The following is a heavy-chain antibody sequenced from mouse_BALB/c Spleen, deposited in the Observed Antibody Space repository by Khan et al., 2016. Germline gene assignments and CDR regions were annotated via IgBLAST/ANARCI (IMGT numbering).Heavy chain of an antibody. Sequence: EVELVESGGGLVQPGGSLKLSCAASGFTFSSYTMSWVRQTPEKRLEWVAYISNGGGSSYYPDTIKGRFTISRDNAKNTLYLQVSSLKSEDTAMYYCARHERMIPYYFDYWGQGTTLTVSS. CDR2: ISNGGGSS. CDR3: ARHERMIPYYFDY. CDR1: GFTFSSYT. J-gene: IGHJ2*01. D-gene: IGHD2-4*01. V-gene: IGHV5-12-2*01.